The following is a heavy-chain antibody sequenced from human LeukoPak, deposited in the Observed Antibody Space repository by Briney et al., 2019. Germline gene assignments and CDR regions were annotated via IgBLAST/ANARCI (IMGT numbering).Heavy chain of an antibody. CDR2: INPNSGGT. D-gene: IGHD5-12*01. CDR3: ARVLQVAQYYYYYYGMDV. Sequence: GASVKVSCKASGYTFTGYYMHWVRQAPGQGLKWLEWINPNSGGTNYAQKFQGRVTMTRDTSISTAYMELSSLRSDDTAVYYCARVLQVAQYYYYYYGMDVWGQGTTVTASS. CDR1: GYTFTGYY. J-gene: IGHJ6*02. V-gene: IGHV1-2*02.